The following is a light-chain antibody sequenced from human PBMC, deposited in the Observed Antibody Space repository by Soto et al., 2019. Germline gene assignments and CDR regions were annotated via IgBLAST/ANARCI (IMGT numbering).Light chain of an antibody. J-gene: IGKJ1*01. CDR1: QGISNS. Sequence: DIQMTQSPSSLSASVGDRVTITCRASQGISNSLAWYQQKPGRVPELLIYAASTLQSGVPSRFSGSGSGTDXXXXXXXLQPEDFATYYCHQTYTMSWTFGQGTKVEI. V-gene: IGKV1-27*01. CDR3: HQTYTMSWT. CDR2: AAS.